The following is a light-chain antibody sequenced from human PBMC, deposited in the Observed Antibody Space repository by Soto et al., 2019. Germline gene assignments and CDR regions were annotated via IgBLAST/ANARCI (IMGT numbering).Light chain of an antibody. V-gene: IGKV3D-20*02. CDR2: GAS. CDR3: QQRSNWPRT. CDR1: QSVSNNY. J-gene: IGKJ1*01. Sequence: EIVLTQSPATLSLSPLERPTLSCKTSQSVSNNYLAWYQQKPGQAPRLLIYGASTRATGIPARFSGSGSGTDFTLTISSLEPEDFAVYYCQQRSNWPRTFGQGTKVDIK.